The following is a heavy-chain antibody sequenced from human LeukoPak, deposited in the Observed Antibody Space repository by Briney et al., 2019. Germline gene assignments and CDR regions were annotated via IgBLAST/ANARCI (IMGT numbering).Heavy chain of an antibody. CDR1: GFTFDDYA. Sequence: GGSLRLSCAASGFTFDDYAMHWVRQAPGKGLEWVSLISWDGGSTYYADSVKGRFTISRDNAKNSLYLQMNSLRDEDTAVYYCARDTLVYADSPDAFDIWGQGTMVTVSS. V-gene: IGHV3-43D*03. CDR3: ARDTLVYADSPDAFDI. D-gene: IGHD4-17*01. CDR2: ISWDGGST. J-gene: IGHJ3*02.